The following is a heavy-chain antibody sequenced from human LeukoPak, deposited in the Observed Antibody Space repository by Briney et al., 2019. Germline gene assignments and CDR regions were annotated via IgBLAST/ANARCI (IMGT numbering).Heavy chain of an antibody. D-gene: IGHD3-22*01. CDR2: IYTSGNT. V-gene: IGHV4-4*07. CDR3: ARDGGSGYYYDPQYFQH. CDR1: GGSISSYY. J-gene: IGHJ1*01. Sequence: PSETLSLTCTVSGGSISSYYWTWIRQPAGKGLEWIGRIYTSGNTNYNPSLKSRVTMSVDTSKNQFSLKLSSVTAADTAVYYCARDGGSGYYYDPQYFQHWGQGTLVTVSS.